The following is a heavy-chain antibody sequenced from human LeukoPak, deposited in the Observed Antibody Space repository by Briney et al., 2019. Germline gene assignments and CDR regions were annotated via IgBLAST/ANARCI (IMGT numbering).Heavy chain of an antibody. CDR1: GFIFSSYA. V-gene: IGHV3-23*01. CDR3: AREISRGYSGYDYVDY. J-gene: IGHJ4*02. Sequence: PGGSLRLSCAASGFIFSSYAMSWVRQAPGKGLEWVSDISGSGGSTYYADSVKGRFTISRDNSKNTLYLQVNSLRAEDTAVYYCAREISRGYSGYDYVDYWGQGTLVTVSS. CDR2: ISGSGGST. D-gene: IGHD5-12*01.